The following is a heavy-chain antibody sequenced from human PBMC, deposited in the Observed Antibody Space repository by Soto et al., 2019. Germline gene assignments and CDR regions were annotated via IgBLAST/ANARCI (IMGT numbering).Heavy chain of an antibody. CDR1: GFTFSNSG. CDR3: ARDTRNYYYDTSGYIQH. Sequence: QVQLVESGGGVVQPGGSLRLSCVASGFTFSNSGMNWVRQAPGKGLEWVASIWYDGSNKYYADSVQGRFTISRDNSQNTLSLQMNCLTAEDTAMYYCARDTRNYYYDTSGYIQHWGQGTLVTVSS. V-gene: IGHV3-33*01. J-gene: IGHJ1*01. D-gene: IGHD3-22*01. CDR2: IWYDGSNK.